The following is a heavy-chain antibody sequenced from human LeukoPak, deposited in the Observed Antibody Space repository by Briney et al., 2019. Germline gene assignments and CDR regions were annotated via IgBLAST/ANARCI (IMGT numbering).Heavy chain of an antibody. CDR3: ARGHHPFYDFWSGYSFYMDV. D-gene: IGHD3-3*01. V-gene: IGHV1-8*03. CDR1: GYTFTIYD. CDR2: MNPNSGNT. Sequence: GASVKVSFKASGYTFTIYDINWVRQATGQGLEWMGWMNPNSGNTGYAQKFQGRVTITRNTSISTAYMELSSLRSEDTAVYYCARGHHPFYDFWSGYSFYMDVWGKGTTVTVSS. J-gene: IGHJ6*03.